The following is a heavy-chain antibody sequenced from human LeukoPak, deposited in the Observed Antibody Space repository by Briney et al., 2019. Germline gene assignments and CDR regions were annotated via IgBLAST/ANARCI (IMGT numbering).Heavy chain of an antibody. CDR3: ARGRGSS. D-gene: IGHD2-21*01. CDR1: GFTFTSYV. J-gene: IGHJ5*02. Sequence: PGGSLRLSCAASGFTFTSYVMNWVRQPPGKGLEWISYIGTRGTTMYYADSVKGRFTICRDNAKNSLYLQMNSLRDEDTAIYYCARGRGSSWGQGTLVTVSS. V-gene: IGHV3-48*02. CDR2: IGTRGTTM.